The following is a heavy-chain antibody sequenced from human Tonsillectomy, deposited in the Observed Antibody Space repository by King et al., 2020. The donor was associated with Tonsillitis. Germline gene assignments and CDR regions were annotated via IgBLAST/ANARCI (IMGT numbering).Heavy chain of an antibody. CDR1: GFTFSSYG. D-gene: IGHD3-22*01. J-gene: IGHJ4*02. Sequence: VQLVESGGGVVQPGRSLRLSCAASGFTFSSYGMHWVRQAPGKGLEWVTVISYDGSDKYYADSVKGRFTLSRDNSKNTQHLQMNSLRAEDTAVYYCAKDLGYYDSIGYFDYWGQGTLVTVSS. CDR3: AKDLGYYDSIGYFDY. CDR2: ISYDGSDK. V-gene: IGHV3-30*18.